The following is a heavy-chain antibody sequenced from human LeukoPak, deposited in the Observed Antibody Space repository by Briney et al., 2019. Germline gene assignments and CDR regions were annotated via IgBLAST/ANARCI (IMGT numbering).Heavy chain of an antibody. CDR1: GYTFINHG. J-gene: IGHJ4*02. D-gene: IGHD3-10*01. CDR2: ISAYNGNA. Sequence: GASVEVSCKASGYTFINHGITWVRQAPGQGLEWMGWISAYNGNADYAQSFQGRVTMTTDTSTSTAYIELRSLRSDDTGVYYCARTPKRFGELYQSADYWGQGSLVTVSS. CDR3: ARTPKRFGELYQSADY. V-gene: IGHV1-18*01.